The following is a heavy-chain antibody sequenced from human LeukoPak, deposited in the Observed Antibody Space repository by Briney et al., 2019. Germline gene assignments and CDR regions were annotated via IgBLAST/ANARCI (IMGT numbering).Heavy chain of an antibody. CDR2: ISGSGGST. CDR3: AKGQTGEGYFDY. CDR1: GFTFGSYA. D-gene: IGHD7-27*01. V-gene: IGHV3-23*01. Sequence: GGSLRLSCAASGFTFGSYAMSWVRQAPGKGLEWVSAISGSGGSTYYADSVKGRFTISRDNSKNTLYLQMNSLRAEDTAVYYCAKGQTGEGYFDYWGQGTLVTVSS. J-gene: IGHJ4*02.